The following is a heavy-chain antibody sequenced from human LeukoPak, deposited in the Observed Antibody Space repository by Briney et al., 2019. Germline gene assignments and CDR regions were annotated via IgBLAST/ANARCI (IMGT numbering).Heavy chain of an antibody. D-gene: IGHD3-9*01. V-gene: IGHV4-59*01. Sequence: PSETLSLTCTVSGVSINTCFWSWIRQPPGKGLEWIGYVYYNGITNYNPSLKSRVSISLDTSKNQFSLKLSSVTAADTAVYYCARTYYDILTGYYPFDYWGQGTLVTVSS. CDR3: ARTYYDILTGYYPFDY. CDR1: GVSINTCF. CDR2: VYYNGIT. J-gene: IGHJ4*02.